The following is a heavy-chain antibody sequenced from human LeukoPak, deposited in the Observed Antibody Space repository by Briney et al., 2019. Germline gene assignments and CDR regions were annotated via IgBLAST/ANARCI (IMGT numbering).Heavy chain of an antibody. D-gene: IGHD6-13*01. Sequence: PSETLSLTCVAYGGSFSGYYWSCIRQPPGKGLEWIGEINHSGSTNYNPSLKSRVTISVDTSKNQFSLKLSSVTAADTAVYYCAREDVSWPSVDYWGQGTLVTVSS. CDR1: GGSFSGYY. V-gene: IGHV4-34*01. CDR2: INHSGST. CDR3: AREDVSWPSVDY. J-gene: IGHJ4*02.